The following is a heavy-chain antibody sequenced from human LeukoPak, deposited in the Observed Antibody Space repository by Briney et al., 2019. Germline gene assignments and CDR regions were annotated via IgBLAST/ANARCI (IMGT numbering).Heavy chain of an antibody. Sequence: GGSLRLSCVASGFTVSNNHVSWVRQAPGKGLEWVSLIDNVGGTYYADSVKGRFTISRDDSENTLYLQMNSLRAEDTALYYCMGYGGNSFWGQGTLVTVSS. D-gene: IGHD4-23*01. CDR2: IDNVGGT. J-gene: IGHJ4*02. CDR1: GFTVSNNH. V-gene: IGHV3-66*01. CDR3: MGYGGNSF.